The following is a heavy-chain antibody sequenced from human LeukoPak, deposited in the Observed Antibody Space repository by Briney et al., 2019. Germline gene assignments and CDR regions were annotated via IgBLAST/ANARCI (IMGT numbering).Heavy chain of an antibody. V-gene: IGHV3-9*01. CDR3: AKDHVTMVRGVDY. J-gene: IGHJ4*02. CDR2: ISWNSGSI. Sequence: PGGSLRLSCAASGFTFDDYAMHWVRQAPGKGLEWVSGISWNSGSIGYADSVKGRFTISRDNAKNSLYLQMNSLRAEDTALYYCAKDHVTMVRGVDYWGQGTLVTVSS. D-gene: IGHD3-10*01. CDR1: GFTFDDYA.